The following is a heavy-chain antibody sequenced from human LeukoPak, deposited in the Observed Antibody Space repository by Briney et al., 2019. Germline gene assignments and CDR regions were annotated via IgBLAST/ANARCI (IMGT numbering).Heavy chain of an antibody. J-gene: IGHJ4*02. CDR2: INHSGST. CDR3: ARRHYYGSGSYLN. V-gene: IGHV4-34*01. D-gene: IGHD3-10*01. Sequence: PSETLSLTCAVYGGSFSGYYWSWIRQPPGKGLEWIGEINHSGSTNYNPSLKSRVTISVDTSKNQFSLKLSSVTAADTAVYYCARRHYYGSGSYLNWGQGTLVTVSS. CDR1: GGSFSGYY.